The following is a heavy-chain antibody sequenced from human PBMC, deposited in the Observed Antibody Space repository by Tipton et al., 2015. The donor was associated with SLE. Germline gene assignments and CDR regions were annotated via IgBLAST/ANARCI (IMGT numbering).Heavy chain of an antibody. D-gene: IGHD6-19*01. CDR2: FYSGFT. V-gene: IGHV4-61*02. CDR1: GGSISSGGYS. Sequence: TLSLTCTVSGGSISSGGYSWNWIRQPAGKGLEWIGRFYSGFTTYNPSLKSRVTIPGDTSKNQFSMRLNSVTAADTAVYYCARVSSGWFYFDNWGPGTPVTVSS. CDR3: ARVSSGWFYFDN. J-gene: IGHJ4*02.